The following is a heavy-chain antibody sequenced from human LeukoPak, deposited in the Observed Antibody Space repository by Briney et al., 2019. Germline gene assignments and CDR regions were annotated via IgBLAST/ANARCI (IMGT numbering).Heavy chain of an antibody. Sequence: SETLSLTCAVSGYSISSGYYWGWIRQPPGKGLEWIGSIYRSGSTYYNPSLKSRVTISVDTSKNQFSLKLSSVTAADTAVYYCARRAPSPYYMDVWGKGTTVTVSS. D-gene: IGHD6-6*01. CDR1: GYSISSGYY. CDR3: ARRAPSPYYMDV. V-gene: IGHV4-38-2*01. CDR2: IYRSGST. J-gene: IGHJ6*03.